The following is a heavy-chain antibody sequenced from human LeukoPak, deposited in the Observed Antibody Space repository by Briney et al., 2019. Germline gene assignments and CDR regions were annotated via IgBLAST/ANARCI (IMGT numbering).Heavy chain of an antibody. CDR3: ARDRFPAATMNWFDP. J-gene: IGHJ5*02. V-gene: IGHV3-33*01. D-gene: IGHD2-2*01. Sequence: GTSLRLSCAASGFTFSNYIMHWVRQAPGEGLEWVGLIWFDGSTKHYADSVKGRFTISRDNAKNSLYLQMNSLRAEDTAVYYCARDRFPAATMNWFDPWGQGTLVTVSS. CDR1: GFTFSNYI. CDR2: IWFDGSTK.